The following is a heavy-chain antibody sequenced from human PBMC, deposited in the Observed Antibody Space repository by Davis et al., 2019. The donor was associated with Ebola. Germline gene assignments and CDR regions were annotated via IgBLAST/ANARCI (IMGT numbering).Heavy chain of an antibody. D-gene: IGHD1-26*01. CDR3: AKDRGSGSYFGVGDY. Sequence: GESLKISCAASGFTVSSNYMSWVRQAPGKGLEWVSAISGSGGSTYYADSVKGRFTISRDNSKNTLYLQMNSLRAEDTAVYYCAKDRGSGSYFGVGDYWGQGTLVTVSS. V-gene: IGHV3-23*01. CDR2: ISGSGGST. CDR1: GFTVSSNY. J-gene: IGHJ4*02.